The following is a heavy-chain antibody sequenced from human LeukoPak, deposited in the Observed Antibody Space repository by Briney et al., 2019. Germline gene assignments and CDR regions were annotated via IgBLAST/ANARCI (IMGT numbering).Heavy chain of an antibody. Sequence: GGSLRLSCAASGFTFSSYGMHWVRQLPGRGLMWVSSMSDDGTVTTYADSVKGRFIISRDNAKNTLYLQLNSLRGEDTALYFCATAYSGFAYNWFDPWGQGTLATVSS. CDR3: ATAYSGFAYNWFDP. J-gene: IGHJ5*02. CDR1: GFTFSSYG. V-gene: IGHV3-74*01. CDR2: MSDDGTVT. D-gene: IGHD5-12*01.